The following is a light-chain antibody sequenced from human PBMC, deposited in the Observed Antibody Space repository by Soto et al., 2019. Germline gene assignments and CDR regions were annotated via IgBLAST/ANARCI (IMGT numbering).Light chain of an antibody. CDR3: HQFFATPVT. J-gene: IGKJ4*01. CDR1: QSVFYSSKNKDY. V-gene: IGKV4-1*01. CDR2: WAS. Sequence: DIVMFQSPDSLTVSLGERATITCKCSQSVFYSSKNKDYIAWYQQKAGQPPKLLIYWASSRASGVPDRFLGSGSWTDFTLTISRVQPEDAAVYYCHQFFATPVTFGGGTKVEI.